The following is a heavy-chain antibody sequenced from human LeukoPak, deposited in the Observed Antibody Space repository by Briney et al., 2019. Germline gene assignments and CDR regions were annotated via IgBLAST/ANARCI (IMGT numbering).Heavy chain of an antibody. Sequence: PGGSLRLSCAASGFTFSGSAMHWVRQASGKGLEWVGRVRSKAKSYAATYTASVKGRFTISRDDSKNTAYLQMNSLRAEDTAVYYCARVSPNTVTTLQYFDYWGQGTLVTVSS. D-gene: IGHD4-17*01. CDR1: GFTFSGSA. CDR3: ARVSPNTVTTLQYFDY. CDR2: VRSKAKSYAA. J-gene: IGHJ4*02. V-gene: IGHV3-73*01.